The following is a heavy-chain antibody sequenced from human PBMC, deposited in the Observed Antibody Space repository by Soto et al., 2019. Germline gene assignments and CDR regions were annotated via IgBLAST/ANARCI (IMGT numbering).Heavy chain of an antibody. CDR3: ARVGMVRGPSNHYYYYGMDV. V-gene: IGHV4-31*03. CDR1: GGSISSGGYY. D-gene: IGHD3-10*01. CDR2: IYYSGST. Sequence: PSETLSLTCTVSGGSISSGGYYWSWIRQHPGKGLEWIGYIYYSGSTYYNPSLKSRVTISVDTSKIQFSLKLSSVTAADTAVYYCARVGMVRGPSNHYYYYGMDVWGQGTTVTVSS. J-gene: IGHJ6*02.